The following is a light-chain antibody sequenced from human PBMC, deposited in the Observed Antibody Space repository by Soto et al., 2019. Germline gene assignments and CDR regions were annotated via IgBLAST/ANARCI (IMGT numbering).Light chain of an antibody. CDR1: HSVSSS. V-gene: IGKV3-15*01. Sequence: EVVMTQSPATLSVSQGERATLACNASHSVSSSLAWYQQNPGQAPRLLVYGASTRAAGITARFSASGPGTEFNLTINSPQSEDSAVYYCQQDNAWPLTFGGGTKVEIK. CDR3: QQDNAWPLT. CDR2: GAS. J-gene: IGKJ4*01.